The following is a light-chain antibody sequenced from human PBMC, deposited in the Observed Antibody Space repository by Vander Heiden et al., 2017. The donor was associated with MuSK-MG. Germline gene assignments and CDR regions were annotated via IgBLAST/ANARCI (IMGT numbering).Light chain of an antibody. CDR2: NVN. CDR1: SSDVGAYIY. J-gene: IGLJ2*01. CDR3: WSYTTSNTGV. Sequence: QSALTQPASVSGSPGPSITIPCTGTSSDVGAYIYVSWYQQLPGNTPKLILYNVNTRPSGVSNRFSGSKSGNTASLTISGLQGEDEAEYYCWSYTTSNTGVFGGGTKLTVL. V-gene: IGLV2-14*01.